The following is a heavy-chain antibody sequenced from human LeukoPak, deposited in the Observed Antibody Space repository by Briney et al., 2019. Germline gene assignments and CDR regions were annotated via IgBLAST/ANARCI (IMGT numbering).Heavy chain of an antibody. J-gene: IGHJ4*02. CDR1: GGSISCYQ. V-gene: IGHV4-59*01. Sequence: SETLSLTCTVSGGSISCYQWSWIRPPPGKGLEWFGRIYDSGTTKHYPSLKSRVTKSVDTSKNQLSLKVTSVTAADTAVYYCARDNRGYYDLWSGYYFDYWGRGTLVTVSS. CDR3: ARDNRGYYDLWSGYYFDY. CDR2: IYDSGTT. D-gene: IGHD3-3*01.